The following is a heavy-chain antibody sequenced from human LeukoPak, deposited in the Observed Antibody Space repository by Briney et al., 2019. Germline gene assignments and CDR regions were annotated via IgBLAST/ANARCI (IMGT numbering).Heavy chain of an antibody. CDR2: ISSNGGST. D-gene: IGHD1-26*01. J-gene: IGHJ4*02. CDR1: GFTFSSYA. V-gene: IGHV3-64*01. CDR3: ARVSGSYDY. Sequence: PGGSLRLSCAASGFTFSSYAMHWVRQAPGKGLEYVSAISSNGGSTYCANSVKGRFTISRDNSKNTLYLQMGSLRAEDMAVYYCARVSGSYDYWGQGTLVTVSS.